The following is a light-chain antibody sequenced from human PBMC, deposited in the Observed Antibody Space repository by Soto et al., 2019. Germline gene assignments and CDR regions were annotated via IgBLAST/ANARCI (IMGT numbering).Light chain of an antibody. V-gene: IGKV3-20*01. J-gene: IGKJ1*01. CDR1: QSVSSGY. CDR3: QQYGSSPQT. Sequence: IGLTQSPGTLSLSPGERATLSCRASQSVSSGYLAWYQQKPGQAPRLLIYGASSRATGIPDRFSGSGSGTDFTLTISRLEAEDFAVYCCQQYGSSPQTFGQGTKVDI. CDR2: GAS.